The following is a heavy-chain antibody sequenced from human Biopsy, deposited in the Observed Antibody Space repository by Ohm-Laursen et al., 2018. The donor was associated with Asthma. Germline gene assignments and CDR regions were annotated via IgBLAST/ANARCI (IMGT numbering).Heavy chain of an antibody. CDR3: ARGGSYSSRRYYFDY. Sequence: SSVKVSCKASGGTFSSYAISWVRQAPGQGLEWMGGIIPIFGIANYAQKFQGRVTITADKSTSTAYMELSSLRSEDPAVYYCARGGSYSSRRYYFDYWGQGTLVTVSS. CDR2: IIPIFGIA. D-gene: IGHD1-26*01. CDR1: GGTFSSYA. J-gene: IGHJ4*02. V-gene: IGHV1-69*17.